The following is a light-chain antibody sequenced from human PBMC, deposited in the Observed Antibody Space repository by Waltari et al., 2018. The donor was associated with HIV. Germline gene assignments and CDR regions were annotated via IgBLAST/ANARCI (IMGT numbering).Light chain of an antibody. J-gene: IGLJ3*02. CDR1: SSNIGSNP. V-gene: IGLV1-44*01. Sequence: QSVLTQPPSASGTPGQRVNISCSGGSSNIGSNPVNWYRQFPGEAPKLLIYTNIRRPSGVPDRFSGSKSGTSASLAISGLQSEDDADFYCAVWDDSLRSVLFGGGTRLTVL. CDR2: TNI. CDR3: AVWDDSLRSVL.